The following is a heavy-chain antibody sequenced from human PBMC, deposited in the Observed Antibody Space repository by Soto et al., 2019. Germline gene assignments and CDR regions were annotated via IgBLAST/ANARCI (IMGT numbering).Heavy chain of an antibody. Sequence: SETLSLTCTVSGGSISSGGYYWSWIRQHPGKGLEWIGYIYYSGSTYYNPSLKSRVTISVDTSKNQFSLKLSSVTAADTAVYYCAATLRFDIDYWGQGTLVTVSS. CDR3: AATLRFDIDY. D-gene: IGHD3-16*01. V-gene: IGHV4-31*03. J-gene: IGHJ4*02. CDR2: IYYSGST. CDR1: GGSISSGGYY.